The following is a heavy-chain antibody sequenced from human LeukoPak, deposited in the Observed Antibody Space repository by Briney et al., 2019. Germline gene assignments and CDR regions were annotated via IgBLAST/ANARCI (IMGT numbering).Heavy chain of an antibody. D-gene: IGHD1-26*01. J-gene: IGHJ4*02. CDR2: ISYDGSNK. Sequence: PGGSLRLSCAASGFTFSGYPIHWVRQAPGKGLEWVAVISYDGSNKYYADSVKGRFTISRDNSKNTLYLQMNSLRAEDTAVYYCAKTLGDIVGATNFDYWGQGTLVTVSS. V-gene: IGHV3-30-3*02. CDR1: GFTFSGYP. CDR3: AKTLGDIVGATNFDY.